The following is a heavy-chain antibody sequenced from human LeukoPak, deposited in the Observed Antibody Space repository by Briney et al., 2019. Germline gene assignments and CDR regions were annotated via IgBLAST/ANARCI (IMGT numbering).Heavy chain of an antibody. CDR3: ARDRVGAYCGGDCSDAFDI. J-gene: IGHJ3*02. D-gene: IGHD2-21*02. CDR2: ISYDGSNK. V-gene: IGHV3-30-3*01. Sequence: QPGRSLRLSCAASGFTFSSYAMHWVRQAPGKGLEWVAVISYDGSNKYYADSVKGRFTISRDNSKNTLYLQMNSLRAEDTAVYYCARDRVGAYCGGDCSDAFDIWGQGTMVTVSS. CDR1: GFTFSSYA.